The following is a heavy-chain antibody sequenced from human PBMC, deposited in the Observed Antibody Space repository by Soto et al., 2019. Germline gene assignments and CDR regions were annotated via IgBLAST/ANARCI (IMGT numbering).Heavy chain of an antibody. CDR3: ARSAYYDSGGQKTDYYYYGMDF. CDR2: INAGNGNT. D-gene: IGHD3-22*01. CDR1: GYTFTSYA. V-gene: IGHV1-3*01. Sequence: ASVKVSCKTSGYTFTSYAMHWVRQAPGQRLEWMGWINAGNGNTKYSQKFQDKDNINRDTSASTAFMELSSLSFEYTAVYFCARSAYYDSGGQKTDYYYYGMDFWG. J-gene: IGHJ6*02.